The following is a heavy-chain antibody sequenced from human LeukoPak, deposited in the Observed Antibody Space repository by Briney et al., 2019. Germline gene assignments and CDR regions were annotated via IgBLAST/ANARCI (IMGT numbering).Heavy chain of an antibody. Sequence: ASVKVSCKASGYTFTAYYMEWVRQAPGQGDGRVGCINPNRGGTNYAQKFQGRVTMTRDTSISTAYMELSRLRSDDTAVYYCARPITFGGVIVGYYFDYWGQGTLVTASS. J-gene: IGHJ4*02. V-gene: IGHV1-2*02. CDR3: ARPITFGGVIVGYYFDY. D-gene: IGHD3-16*02. CDR2: INPNRGGT. CDR1: GYTFTAYY.